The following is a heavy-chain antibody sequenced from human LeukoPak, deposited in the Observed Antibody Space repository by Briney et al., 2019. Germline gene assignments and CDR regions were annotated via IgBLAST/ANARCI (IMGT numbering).Heavy chain of an antibody. D-gene: IGHD4-17*01. CDR3: ARHATTVTNPYYFDY. V-gene: IGHV5-10-1*01. CDR1: GYSFTSYW. J-gene: IGHJ4*02. CDR2: IDPSDSYT. Sequence: GEPLKISCKGSGYSFTSYWISWVRQMPGKGLEWMGRIDPSDSYTNYSPSFQGHVTISADKSISTAYLQWSSLKASDTAMYYCARHATTVTNPYYFDYWGQGTLVTVSS.